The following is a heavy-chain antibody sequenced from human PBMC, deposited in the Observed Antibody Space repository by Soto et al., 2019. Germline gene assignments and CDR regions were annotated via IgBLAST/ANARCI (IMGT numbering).Heavy chain of an antibody. V-gene: IGHV1-46*01. Sequence: QVQLVQSGAEVKKPGASVKVSCKASGYTFTSYYMHWVRQAPGQGLEWMGIINPSGGSTSYAQKFQGRVTMTRDTSTSTVYMELSSLRSEDTAVYYCARGVDQCSGGSCYTGFWFDPWGQGTLVTVSS. CDR1: GYTFTSYY. J-gene: IGHJ5*02. CDR2: INPSGGST. CDR3: ARGVDQCSGGSCYTGFWFDP. D-gene: IGHD2-15*01.